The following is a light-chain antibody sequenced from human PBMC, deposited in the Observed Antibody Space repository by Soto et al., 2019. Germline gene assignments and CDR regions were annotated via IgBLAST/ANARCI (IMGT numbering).Light chain of an antibody. V-gene: IGLV2-8*01. J-gene: IGLJ2*01. CDR1: SSDVGGYNY. Sequence: QSALTQPPSASGSPGQSVTISCTGTSSDVGGYNYVSWYQQHPGKAPKLMIYEVSKRPSGVPDRLSGSKSGNTASLTVSGLQAEYEADYYCSSYAVSHKFVVFGGGTKLTVL. CDR3: SSYAVSHKFVV. CDR2: EVS.